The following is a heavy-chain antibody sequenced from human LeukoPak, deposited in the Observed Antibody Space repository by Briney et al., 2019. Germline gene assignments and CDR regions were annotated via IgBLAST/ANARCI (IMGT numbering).Heavy chain of an antibody. CDR1: GDTVSSKNAS. J-gene: IGHJ4*02. CDR2: TYSRSKWFN. D-gene: IGHD1-26*01. V-gene: IGHV6-1*01. Sequence: SQTLSLTCAISGDTVSSKNASWNWIRQSPSRGLVWLVRTYSRSKWFNDYAVSVKSRITINTDTSNNQFSLHLTAVTPDDTAVYYCARGTGSLDYWGQGTLVTVSS. CDR3: ARGTGSLDY.